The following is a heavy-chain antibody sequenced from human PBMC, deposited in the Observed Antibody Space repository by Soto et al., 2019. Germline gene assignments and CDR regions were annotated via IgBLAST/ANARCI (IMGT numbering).Heavy chain of an antibody. V-gene: IGHV1-8*01. Sequence: ASVKVSCKASGYTFTSYDSNWVRQAPGQGLDWVGWINPTSEYTAHAQKFQGRVTLTLEISTATAYMELSSLTSEETPGYFFPRQVHPGYSSDWGPGTQVTVSS. CDR3: PRQVHPGYSSD. CDR2: INPTSEYT. D-gene: IGHD2-15*01. CDR1: GYTFTSYD. J-gene: IGHJ4*02.